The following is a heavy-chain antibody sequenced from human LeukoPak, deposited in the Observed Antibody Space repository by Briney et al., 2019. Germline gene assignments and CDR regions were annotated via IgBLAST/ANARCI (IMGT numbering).Heavy chain of an antibody. CDR1: GYSFTTYW. CDR3: AKVGYSSSSDY. J-gene: IGHJ4*02. CDR2: IYPGDSDT. Sequence: GESLQISCQGSGYSFTTYWIGWVRQMPGKGLEWMGIIYPGDSDTRYSPSFQGQVTISADKSISTAYLQWSSLKASDTAMYYCAKVGYSSSSDYWGQGTLVTVSS. D-gene: IGHD6-6*01. V-gene: IGHV5-51*01.